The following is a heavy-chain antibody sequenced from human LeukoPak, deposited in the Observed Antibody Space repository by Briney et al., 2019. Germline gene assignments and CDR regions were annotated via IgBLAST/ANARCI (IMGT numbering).Heavy chain of an antibody. J-gene: IGHJ3*02. V-gene: IGHV3-9*01. CDR3: AKDGGSYGGAFDI. Sequence: SLRLSCAASGFTFDDYAMHWVRQAPGKGLEWVSGISWNSGSIGYADSVKGRFTISRDNAKNSLYLQMNSLRAEDTALYYCAKDGGSYGGAFDIWGQGTMVTVSS. D-gene: IGHD1-26*01. CDR1: GFTFDDYA. CDR2: ISWNSGSI.